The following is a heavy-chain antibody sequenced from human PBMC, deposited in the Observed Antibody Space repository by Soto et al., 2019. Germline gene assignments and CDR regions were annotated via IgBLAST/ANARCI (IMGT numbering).Heavy chain of an antibody. J-gene: IGHJ5*02. CDR3: ARGRTGVLWFGEYRKKWFDP. CDR2: INHSGST. CDR1: GGSFSGYY. D-gene: IGHD3-10*01. Sequence: KTSETLSLTCAVYGGSFSGYYWSWIRQPPGKGLEWIGEINHSGSTNYNPSLKSRVTISVDTSKNQLSLKLSSVTAADTAVYYCARGRTGVLWFGEYRKKWFDPWGQGLMGTVSS. V-gene: IGHV4-34*01.